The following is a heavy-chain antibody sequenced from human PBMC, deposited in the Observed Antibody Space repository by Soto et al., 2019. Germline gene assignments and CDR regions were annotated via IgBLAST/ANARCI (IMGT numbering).Heavy chain of an antibody. D-gene: IGHD6-6*01. V-gene: IGHV3-48*02. CDR1: GFTFSSYS. Sequence: GGSLRLPCAASGFTFSSYSMNWVRKDPGKGLEWVSYISSSSSNIYYADSVKGRFTISRDNAKNSLYLQMNSLRDEDTVVYYCARPEYSSSSYGMDVWGQGTTVTVSS. J-gene: IGHJ6*02. CDR3: ARPEYSSSSYGMDV. CDR2: ISSSSSNI.